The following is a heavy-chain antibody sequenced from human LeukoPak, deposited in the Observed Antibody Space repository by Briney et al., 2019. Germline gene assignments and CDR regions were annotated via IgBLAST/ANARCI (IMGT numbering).Heavy chain of an antibody. CDR1: GFTFSSYA. CDR3: AKESESYCIGGSCYRSDKLFPADY. V-gene: IGHV3-23*01. D-gene: IGHD2-15*01. Sequence: PGGSLRLSCAASGFTFSSYAMTWVRQAPGKGLEWVSSISGTGGSTFYADSVKGRFTISRDNSKNTLYLQMNSLRAEDTAIYYCAKESESYCIGGSCYRSDKLFPADYWGQGSLVTVSS. J-gene: IGHJ4*02. CDR2: ISGTGGST.